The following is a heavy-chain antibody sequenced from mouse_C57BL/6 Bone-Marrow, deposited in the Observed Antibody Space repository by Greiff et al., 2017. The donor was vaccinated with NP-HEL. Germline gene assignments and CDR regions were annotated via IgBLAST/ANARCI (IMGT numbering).Heavy chain of an antibody. D-gene: IGHD1-1*01. Sequence: LQQPGAELVMPGASVKLSCKASGYTFTSYWMHWVKQRPGQGLEWIGEIDPSDSYTNYNQKFKGKSTLTVDKSSSTAYMQLSSLTSEDSAVYYCARDGSYYYGSSPYWYFDVWGTGTTVTVSS. V-gene: IGHV1-69*01. CDR2: IDPSDSYT. CDR1: GYTFTSYW. CDR3: ARDGSYYYGSSPYWYFDV. J-gene: IGHJ1*03.